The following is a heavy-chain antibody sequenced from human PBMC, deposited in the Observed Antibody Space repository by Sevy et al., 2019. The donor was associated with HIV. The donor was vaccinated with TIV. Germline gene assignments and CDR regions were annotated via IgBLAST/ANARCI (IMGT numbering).Heavy chain of an antibody. V-gene: IGHV3-7*01. D-gene: IGHD6-19*01. Sequence: GGSLRLSCAASGFTFSSYWMSWVRQAPGKGLEWVANIKQDGSEKYYLDSVKGRFTISRDNAKNSLYLQMNSLRAEDTAVYYCARVSPGIAVAGTEYYFDYWGQGTLVTVSS. CDR3: ARVSPGIAVAGTEYYFDY. CDR1: GFTFSSYW. CDR2: IKQDGSEK. J-gene: IGHJ4*02.